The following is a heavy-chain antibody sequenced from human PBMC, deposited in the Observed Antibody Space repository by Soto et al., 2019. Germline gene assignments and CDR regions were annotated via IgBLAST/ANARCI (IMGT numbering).Heavy chain of an antibody. Sequence: GGSLRLSCAASGFTFSSYSMNWVRQAPGKGLEWVSSISSSSSYIYYADSVKGRFTISRDNAKNSLYLQMNSLRAEDTAVYYCARDLAYCGGDCLTNDAFDIWGQGTMVTVSS. CDR2: ISSSSSYI. D-gene: IGHD2-21*02. CDR1: GFTFSSYS. CDR3: ARDLAYCGGDCLTNDAFDI. V-gene: IGHV3-21*01. J-gene: IGHJ3*02.